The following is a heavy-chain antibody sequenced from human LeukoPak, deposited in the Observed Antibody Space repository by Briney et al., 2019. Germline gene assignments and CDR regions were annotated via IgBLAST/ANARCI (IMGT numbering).Heavy chain of an antibody. J-gene: IGHJ5*02. CDR1: GFTFSSYW. Sequence: PGGSLRLSCAASGFTFSSYWMSWDRQAPGKGLEWVANIKEDGSEKYYVDSVKGRFTISRDNAKNSLFLQMNSLRADDTAVYYCARGNSGSRWGINWFDPWGQGTLVTVSS. CDR3: ARGNSGSRWGINWFDP. CDR2: IKEDGSEK. V-gene: IGHV3-7*01. D-gene: IGHD1-26*01.